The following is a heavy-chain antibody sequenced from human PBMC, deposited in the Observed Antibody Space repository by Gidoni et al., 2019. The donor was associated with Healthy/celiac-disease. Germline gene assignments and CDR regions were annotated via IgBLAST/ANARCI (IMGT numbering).Heavy chain of an antibody. CDR1: GFTFSHAC. V-gene: IGHV3-15*01. D-gene: IGHD6-19*01. J-gene: IGHJ3*02. CDR3: TTGPGIAVAGTSDAFDI. CDR2: IKSKTDGGTT. Sequence: EVQLVESGGGLVKPGGSLRLSCAASGFTFSHACMSWVRQAPGKGLEWVGRIKSKTDGGTTDYAAPVKGRFTISRDDSKNTLYLQMNSLKTEDTAVYYCTTGPGIAVAGTSDAFDIWGQGTMVTVSS.